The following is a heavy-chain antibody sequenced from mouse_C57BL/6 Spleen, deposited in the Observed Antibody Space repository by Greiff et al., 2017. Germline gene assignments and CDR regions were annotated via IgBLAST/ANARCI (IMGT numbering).Heavy chain of an antibody. D-gene: IGHD3-2*02. CDR3: ATDSSGYWFAY. V-gene: IGHV1-64*01. CDR2: IHPNSGST. J-gene: IGHJ3*01. Sequence: QVQLQQPGAELVKPGASVKLSCKASGYTFTSYWMPWVKQRPGQGLEWIGMIHPNSGSTNSNEKFKSKATLTVDKSSSTAYMQLSSLTSEDSAVFYCATDSSGYWFAYWGQGTLVTVSA. CDR1: GYTFTSYW.